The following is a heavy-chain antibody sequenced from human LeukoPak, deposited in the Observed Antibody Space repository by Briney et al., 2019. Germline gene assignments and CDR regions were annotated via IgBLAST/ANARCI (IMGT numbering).Heavy chain of an antibody. Sequence: SETLSLTCTVSGGSISSYYWSWIRQPPGKGLEWIGYIYYSGSTNYNPSLKSRVTISVDTSKNQFSLKLSSVTAADTAVYYCARENPYGDYGLWYYYGMDVWGQGTTVTVSS. CDR1: GGSISSYY. J-gene: IGHJ6*02. D-gene: IGHD4-17*01. CDR3: ARENPYGDYGLWYYYGMDV. V-gene: IGHV4-59*12. CDR2: IYYSGST.